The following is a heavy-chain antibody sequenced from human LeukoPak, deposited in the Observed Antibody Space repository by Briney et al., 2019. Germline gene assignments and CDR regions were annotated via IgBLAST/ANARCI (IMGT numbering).Heavy chain of an antibody. CDR3: AKDRGYSYGFFDY. CDR2: IWYDGSNK. CDR1: GFIFSSYG. D-gene: IGHD5-18*01. V-gene: IGHV3-33*06. Sequence: PGRSLRLSCAASGFIFSSYGMHWVRQAPGKGLEWVAVIWYDGSNKYYADSVKGRFTISRDNSKNTLYLQMNSLRAEDTAVYYCAKDRGYSYGFFDYWGQGTLVTVSS. J-gene: IGHJ4*02.